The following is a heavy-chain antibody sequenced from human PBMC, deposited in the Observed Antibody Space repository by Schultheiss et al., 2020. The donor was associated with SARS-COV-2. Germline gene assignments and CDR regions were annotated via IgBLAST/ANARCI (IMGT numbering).Heavy chain of an antibody. CDR2: IYSGGST. D-gene: IGHD3-16*01. J-gene: IGHJ6*02. V-gene: IGHV3-53*05. Sequence: GGSLRLSCAASGFTVSSNYMSWVRQAPGKGLEWVSVIYSGGSTYYADSVKGRFTISRDNSKNTLYLQMNSLRAEDTALYYCAKDAFGILDYYYYYGMDVWGQGTTVTVSS. CDR3: AKDAFGILDYYYYYGMDV. CDR1: GFTVSSNY.